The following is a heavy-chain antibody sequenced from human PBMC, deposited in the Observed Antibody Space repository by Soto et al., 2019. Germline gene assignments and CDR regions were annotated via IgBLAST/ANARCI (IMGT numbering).Heavy chain of an antibody. Sequence: SGPTLVNPTQTLTLTCTFSEFSLSTSGVGVGWIRQPPGKALEWLALIYWNDDKRYSPSLKSRLTITKDTSKNQVVLTMTNMDPVDTATYYCAHRHSSGWLYYFDYWGQGTLVTVSS. CDR1: EFSLSTSGVG. D-gene: IGHD6-19*01. CDR2: IYWNDDK. V-gene: IGHV2-5*01. CDR3: AHRHSSGWLYYFDY. J-gene: IGHJ4*02.